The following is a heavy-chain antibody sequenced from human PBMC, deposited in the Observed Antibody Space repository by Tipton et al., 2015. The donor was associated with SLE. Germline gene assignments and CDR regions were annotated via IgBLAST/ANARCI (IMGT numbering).Heavy chain of an antibody. V-gene: IGHV1-69*01. Sequence: QSGAEVKKPGSSVKVSCKASGGTFSSYAISWVRQAPGQGLEWMGGIIPIFGTANYAQKFQGRVTITADESTSTAYMELSSLRSEDTAVYYCARCGRGSSLGAYYYYGMDVWCQGSTVTVSS. J-gene: IGHJ6*02. D-gene: IGHD6-13*01. CDR3: ARCGRGSSLGAYYYYGMDV. CDR1: GGTFSSYA. CDR2: IIPIFGTA.